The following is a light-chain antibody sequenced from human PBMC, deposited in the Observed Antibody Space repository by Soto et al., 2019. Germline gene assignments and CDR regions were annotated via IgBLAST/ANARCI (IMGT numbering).Light chain of an antibody. CDR2: EVT. CDR1: NSDVGSYNL. Sequence: SVLTQPASVSGSPGQSITISCTGTNSDVGSYNLVSWYQHLPGKAPKVMIYEVTKRPSGVPDRFSGSKSGNTASLTISGLQAEDEADYYCCSYAGSYTLVFGTGTKVTVL. CDR3: CSYAGSYTLV. V-gene: IGLV2-23*02. J-gene: IGLJ1*01.